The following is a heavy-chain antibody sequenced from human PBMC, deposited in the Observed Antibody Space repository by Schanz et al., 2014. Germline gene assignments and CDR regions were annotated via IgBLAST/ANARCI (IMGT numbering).Heavy chain of an antibody. CDR3: ARDLTVDTGYVVRYYYYGMDV. CDR1: GYTFTSYS. D-gene: IGHD5-12*01. CDR2: INVGNGNM. Sequence: QVQLIQSGAEVKKPGASVKVSCTASGYTFTSYSIHWVRQAPGQGLEWMGWINVGNGNMKYSQKFQGRVTITRDASASTAYMELTSLRSEDAAVDFCARDLTVDTGYVVRYYYYGMDVWGQGTTVTVSS. J-gene: IGHJ6*02. V-gene: IGHV1-3*01.